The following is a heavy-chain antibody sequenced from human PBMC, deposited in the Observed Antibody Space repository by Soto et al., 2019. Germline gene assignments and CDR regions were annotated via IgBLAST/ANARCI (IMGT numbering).Heavy chain of an antibody. V-gene: IGHV3-23*01. D-gene: IGHD1-1*01. Sequence: EVQLLESGGGLVQPGGSLRVSCATSGFTFSGHAMSWVRQAPGKGLEWVSGINGGGSGTYYADSVRGRFTISRDNSKNTLYLQMNSLSAEDTAVYFCARRHETSLCFYYWGQGTLVTVSS. J-gene: IGHJ4*02. CDR3: ARRHETSLCFYY. CDR2: INGGGSGT. CDR1: GFTFSGHA.